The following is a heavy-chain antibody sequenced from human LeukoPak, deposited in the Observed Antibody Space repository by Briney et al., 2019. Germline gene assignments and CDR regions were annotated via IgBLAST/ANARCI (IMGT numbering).Heavy chain of an antibody. D-gene: IGHD7-27*01. CDR3: ARDFAWGSGGAPIDDNWLDP. V-gene: IGHV1-18*01. J-gene: IGHJ5*02. CDR2: ISGHNGNT. Sequence: ASVKVSCKASGYSFSNYGISWVRQAPGHGLEWLGWISGHNGNTNYAQKLQDRGTMTTDTSTSTAYMELRSLRFDDTAVYYCARDFAWGSGGAPIDDNWLDPWGQGTLATVSS. CDR1: GYSFSNYG.